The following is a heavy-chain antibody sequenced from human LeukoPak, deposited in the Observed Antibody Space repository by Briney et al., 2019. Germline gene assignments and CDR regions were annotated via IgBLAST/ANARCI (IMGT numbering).Heavy chain of an antibody. J-gene: IGHJ4*02. Sequence: GGSLRLSCAASGFTFSDYSMNWVRQAPGKGLEWISYIGIDSGNTNYADSVKGRFTISRDNAENSLFLQMNSLRAEDTAVYYCAKSIRGAYSSHWGQGTLVTVSS. CDR3: AKSIRGAYSSH. D-gene: IGHD3-10*01. V-gene: IGHV3-48*04. CDR1: GFTFSDYS. CDR2: IGIDSGNT.